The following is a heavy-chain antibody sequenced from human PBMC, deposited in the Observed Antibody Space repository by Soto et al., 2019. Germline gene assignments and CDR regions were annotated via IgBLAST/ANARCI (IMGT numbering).Heavy chain of an antibody. J-gene: IGHJ4*02. CDR3: ASGSSYGYFY. D-gene: IGHD5-18*01. V-gene: IGHV3-7*01. CDR1: GFIFSNYW. Sequence: VGSLRLSCAASGFIFSNYWMTWVRQAPGEGLEWVANIKEDGSEKDYVDSVKGRFTISRDNAKNSLYLQLNSLRAEDTAVYYCASGSSYGYFYWGQGTLVTVSS. CDR2: IKEDGSEK.